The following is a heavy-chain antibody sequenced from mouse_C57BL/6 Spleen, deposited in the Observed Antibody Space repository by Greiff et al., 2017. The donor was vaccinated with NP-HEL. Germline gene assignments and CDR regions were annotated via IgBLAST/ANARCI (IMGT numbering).Heavy chain of an antibody. CDR2: ICGDGST. CDR1: GFSLTSYG. D-gene: IGHD6-5*01. J-gene: IGHJ4*01. CDR3: TEQGPYDSYAKDY. Sequence: VQLQESGPGLVAPSPSLSITCTASGFSLTSYGVSWVRQPPGKGLEWLGVICGDGSTNYYSALLSRLSIIKVNSTSKVFLKRNSLQTDDTATYSCTEQGPYDSYAKDYWGQGTSVTVSS. V-gene: IGHV2-3*01.